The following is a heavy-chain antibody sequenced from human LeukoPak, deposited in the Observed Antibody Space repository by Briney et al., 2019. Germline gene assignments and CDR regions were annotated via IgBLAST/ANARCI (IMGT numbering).Heavy chain of an antibody. CDR3: AKDPTHYRVWDYYETIGLSY. D-gene: IGHD3-22*01. J-gene: IGHJ4*02. CDR2: IRYDGSNK. V-gene: IGHV3-30*02. Sequence: GGSLRLSCAASGFTFSSYGMHWVRQAPGKGLEWVTFIRYDGSNKYYADSVKGRFTISRDNSKNTLNLHMNSLRAEDAAVYYCAKDPTHYRVWDYYETIGLSYWGQGTLVTVSS. CDR1: GFTFSSYG.